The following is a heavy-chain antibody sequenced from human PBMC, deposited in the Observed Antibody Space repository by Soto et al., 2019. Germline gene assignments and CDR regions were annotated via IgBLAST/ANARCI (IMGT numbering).Heavy chain of an antibody. D-gene: IGHD2-8*01. CDR3: AISGYCTNGVCPYFDY. CDR1: GFTFSSYA. CDR2: ISGRGGST. J-gene: IGHJ4*02. Sequence: PGGSLRLSCAASGFTFSSYAMSWVRQAPGKGLEWVSAISGRGGSTYYADSVKGRFTISRDNSKNTLYLQMNSLRAEDTAVYYCAISGYCTNGVCPYFDYWGQGTLVTVSS. V-gene: IGHV3-23*01.